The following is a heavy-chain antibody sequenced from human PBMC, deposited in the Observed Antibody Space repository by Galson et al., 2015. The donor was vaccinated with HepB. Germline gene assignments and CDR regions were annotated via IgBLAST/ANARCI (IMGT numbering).Heavy chain of an antibody. D-gene: IGHD4-17*01. CDR3: ATYADYGDLKGFDY. CDR2: ISSSSYI. CDR1: GFTFSSYS. J-gene: IGHJ4*02. V-gene: IGHV3-21*01. Sequence: SLRLSCAASGFTFSSYSMNWVRQAPGKGLEWVSSISSSSYIYYADSVKGRFTISRDNAKNSLYLQMNSLRAEDTAVYYCATYADYGDLKGFDYWGQGTLVTVSS.